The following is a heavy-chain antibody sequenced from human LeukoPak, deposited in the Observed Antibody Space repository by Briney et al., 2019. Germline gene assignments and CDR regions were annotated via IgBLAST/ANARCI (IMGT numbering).Heavy chain of an antibody. J-gene: IGHJ4*02. Sequence: QPGGSLRLSCAASGFTFGSYAMHWVRQAPGKGLEWVAVISYDGSNKYYADSVKGRFTISRDNSKNTLYLQMNSLRAEDTAVYYCARSGYSYGYGDYWGQGTLVTVSS. CDR2: ISYDGSNK. CDR1: GFTFGSYA. D-gene: IGHD5-18*01. CDR3: ARSGYSYGYGDY. V-gene: IGHV3-30-3*01.